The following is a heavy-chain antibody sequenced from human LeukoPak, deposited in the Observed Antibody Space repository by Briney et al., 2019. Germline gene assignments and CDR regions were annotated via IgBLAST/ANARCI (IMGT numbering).Heavy chain of an antibody. CDR3: ARHWVDSSGYSGWFDP. J-gene: IGHJ5*02. CDR1: GGSISSSSYY. D-gene: IGHD3-22*01. CDR2: IYYSGST. V-gene: IGHV4-39*01. Sequence: SETLSLTCTVSGGSISSSSYYWGWIRQPPGRGLEWIGSIYYSGSTYYNPSLKSRVTISVDTSKNQFSLKLSSVTAADTAVYYCARHWVDSSGYSGWFDPWGQGTLVTVSS.